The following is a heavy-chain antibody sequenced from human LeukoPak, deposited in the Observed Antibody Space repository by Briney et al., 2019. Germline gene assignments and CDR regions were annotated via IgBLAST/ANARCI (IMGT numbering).Heavy chain of an antibody. CDR1: GGSISSGSYY. J-gene: IGHJ3*02. CDR3: ARGYVDTAMVRPLGAFDI. CDR2: IYTSGST. Sequence: ASQTLSLTCTVSGGSISSGSYYWSWIRQPAGKGLEWIGRIYTSGSTNYNPSLKSRVTISVDTSKNQFSLTLSSVTAADTAVYYCARGYVDTAMVRPLGAFDIWGQGTMVTVSS. V-gene: IGHV4-61*02. D-gene: IGHD5-18*01.